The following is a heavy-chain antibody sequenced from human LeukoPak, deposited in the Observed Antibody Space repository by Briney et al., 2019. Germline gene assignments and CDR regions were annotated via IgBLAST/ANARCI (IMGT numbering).Heavy chain of an antibody. D-gene: IGHD5-24*01. CDR2: IIPIFGTA. J-gene: IGHJ5*02. Sequence: GASVKVSCKASGGTFSSYAISWVRQAPGQGLEWMGGIIPIFGTANYAQKFQGRVTITADKSTSTAYMELSSLRSEDTAVYYCAREVMDGYGRWFDPWGQGTLVTVSS. V-gene: IGHV1-69*06. CDR3: AREVMDGYGRWFDP. CDR1: GGTFSSYA.